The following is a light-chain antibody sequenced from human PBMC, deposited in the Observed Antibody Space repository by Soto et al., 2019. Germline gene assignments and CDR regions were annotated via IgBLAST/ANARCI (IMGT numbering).Light chain of an antibody. Sequence: DIQMTQSPSSLSASVGDRVTITCRASQGISNYLAWYQQKPGKVPKLLIYAASTLQSGVPSRFSGSGSATDFTLTISSLQPEDVATYYCQKYNSAPPITFGGGTKVEIK. J-gene: IGKJ4*01. CDR3: QKYNSAPPIT. V-gene: IGKV1-27*01. CDR2: AAS. CDR1: QGISNY.